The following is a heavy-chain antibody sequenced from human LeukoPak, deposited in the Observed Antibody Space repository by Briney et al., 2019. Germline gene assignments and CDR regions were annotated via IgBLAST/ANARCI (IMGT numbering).Heavy chain of an antibody. CDR2: INPKSGGT. J-gene: IGHJ4*02. CDR1: GYTFTSYY. V-gene: IGHV1-2*02. CDR3: AREAAAAGENYFDY. D-gene: IGHD6-13*01. Sequence: ASVKVSCTASGYTFTSYYMHWVRQAPGQGLEWMGWINPKSGGTNYAQKFQGRVTMTRDTSISTAYMELSRLRSDDTAVYYCAREAAAAGENYFDYWGQGTLVTVSS.